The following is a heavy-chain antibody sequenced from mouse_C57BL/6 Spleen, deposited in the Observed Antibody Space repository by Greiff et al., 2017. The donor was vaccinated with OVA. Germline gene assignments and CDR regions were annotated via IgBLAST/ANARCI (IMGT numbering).Heavy chain of an antibody. J-gene: IGHJ1*03. CDR1: GYTFTSYW. CDR3: ARGDYGSSYGYFDV. V-gene: IGHV1-50*01. Sequence: QVQLQQPGAELVKPGASVKLSCKASGYTFTSYWMQWVKQRPGQGLEWIGEIDPSDSYTNYNQKFKGKATLTVDTSSSTAYMQLSSLTSEDSAVDYGARGDYGSSYGYFDVWGTGTTVTVSS. CDR2: IDPSDSYT. D-gene: IGHD1-1*01.